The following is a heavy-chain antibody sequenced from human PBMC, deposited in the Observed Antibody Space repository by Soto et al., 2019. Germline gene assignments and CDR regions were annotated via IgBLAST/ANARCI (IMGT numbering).Heavy chain of an antibody. D-gene: IGHD3-3*01. CDR1: GGSFSGFA. Sequence: QVQLVQSGAEVKKPGSSVKVSCKASGGSFSGFALSWVRQAPGQGLEWIGGIIPIFGTPNYAQKFQGRVTITADESTDTGYMEMRGLKSEDTAXXXXARDLRIISGYYYGAFDYWGQGTLVTVPS. CDR3: ARDLRIISGYYYGAFDY. V-gene: IGHV1-69*01. CDR2: IIPIFGTP. J-gene: IGHJ4*02.